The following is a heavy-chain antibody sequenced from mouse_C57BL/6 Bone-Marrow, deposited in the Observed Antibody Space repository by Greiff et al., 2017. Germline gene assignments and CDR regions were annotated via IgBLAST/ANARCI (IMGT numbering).Heavy chain of an antibody. CDR2: INPNNGGT. CDR1: GYTFTDYY. J-gene: IGHJ1*03. CDR3: ARLTTVFFWYFDV. D-gene: IGHD1-1*01. Sequence: EVQLQQSGPELVKPWASVKISCKASGYTFTDYYMNWVKQSHGQSLEWIGDINPNNGGTSYNQKFKGKATLTVDKYSSTAYMELRSLTSEASAVDYCARLTTVFFWYFDVWGTGTTVTVSS. V-gene: IGHV1-26*01.